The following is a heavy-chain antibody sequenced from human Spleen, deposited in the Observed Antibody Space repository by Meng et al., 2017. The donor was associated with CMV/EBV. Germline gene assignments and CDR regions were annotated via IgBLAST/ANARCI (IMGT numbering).Heavy chain of an antibody. D-gene: IGHD2-21*02. CDR1: GGSICSSHL. J-gene: IGHJ4*02. CDR3: ARIERRRILKYCGSDCSTTDY. V-gene: IGHV4-4*02. Sequence: QVQLQESGPGLVKPSGTLSLTCPVAGGSICSSHLWTWVRQVPGKGLEWIGEIYHSGSTNYNPSLKSRVTISVDKFKNQFSLKLGSVTAADTAVYYCARIERRRILKYCGSDCSTTDYWGQGTLVTVSS. CDR2: IYHSGST.